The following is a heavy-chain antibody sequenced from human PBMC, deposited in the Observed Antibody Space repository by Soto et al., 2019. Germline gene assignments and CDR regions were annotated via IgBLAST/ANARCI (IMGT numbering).Heavy chain of an antibody. J-gene: IGHJ4*02. CDR2: VSQSGSS. V-gene: IGHV4-34*01. CDR1: VFSFIAYC. CDR3: ERGLKGYRRSWYVE. D-gene: IGHD6-13*01. Sequence: PSATXSLTCAFYVFSFIAYCLIWIRHPPGKGLEWIGEVSQSGSSNYNPSLKSRVNISVDTSKNQFSMRLSSVTAADTDVYYCERGLKGYRRSWYVEWGQGTQV.